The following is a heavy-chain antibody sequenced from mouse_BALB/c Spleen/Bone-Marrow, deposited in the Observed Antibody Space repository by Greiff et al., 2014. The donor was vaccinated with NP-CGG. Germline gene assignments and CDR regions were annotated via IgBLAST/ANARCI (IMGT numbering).Heavy chain of an antibody. V-gene: IGHV1S132*01. CDR1: GYIFTSYW. CDR2: IYPGTGTT. Sequence: QVQLQQPGAELVRPGTSVKLSCKTSGYIFTSYWIHWVKQRSGPGLEWIARIYPGTGTTYYNEKFKGKATLTADKSSSTAYMQLSSLKSEDSAVYFCTRADHPSLGYWGQGTSVTVSS. CDR3: TRADHPSLGY. J-gene: IGHJ4*01.